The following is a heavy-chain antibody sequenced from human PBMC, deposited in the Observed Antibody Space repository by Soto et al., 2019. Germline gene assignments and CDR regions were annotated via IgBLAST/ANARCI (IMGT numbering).Heavy chain of an antibody. CDR3: ARDRNWKGYYGMDV. CDR2: IYYSGST. D-gene: IGHD1-1*01. V-gene: IGHV4-59*01. CDR1: GGSISSYY. Sequence: LSLTCTVSGGSISSYYWSWVRQPPGKGLEWIGYIYYSGSTNYNPSLQSRVTISVDTSKNQFSLKLSSVTAADTAVYYCARDRNWKGYYGMDVWGQGTTVTVSS. J-gene: IGHJ6*02.